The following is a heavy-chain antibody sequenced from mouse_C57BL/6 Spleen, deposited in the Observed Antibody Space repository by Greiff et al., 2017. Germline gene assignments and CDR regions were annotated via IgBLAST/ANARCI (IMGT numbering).Heavy chain of an antibody. CDR2: INPYNGGT. V-gene: IGHV1-19*01. J-gene: IGHJ4*01. Sequence: VQLKESGPVLVKPGASVKMSCKASGYTFTDYYMNWVKQSHGKSLEWIGVINPYNGGTSYNQKFKGKATLTVDKSSSTAYMELNSLTSEDSEVYYCARCDGYYGYAMDYWGQGTSVTVSS. CDR1: GYTFTDYY. CDR3: ARCDGYYGYAMDY. D-gene: IGHD2-3*01.